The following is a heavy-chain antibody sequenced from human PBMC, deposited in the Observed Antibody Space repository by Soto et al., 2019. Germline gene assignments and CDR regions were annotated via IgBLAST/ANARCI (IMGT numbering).Heavy chain of an antibody. V-gene: IGHV4-34*01. D-gene: IGHD2-8*02. CDR2: INHSGST. Sequence: SETLSLTCAVYGGSFSGYYWTWIRPPPGTGLEWIGEINHSGSTNYNPSLKSRVTISVDTSKNQFSLKLTSVTAADTAVYYCARDKITGLFDYWGQGTLVTVSS. CDR3: ARDKITGLFDY. CDR1: GGSFSGYY. J-gene: IGHJ4*02.